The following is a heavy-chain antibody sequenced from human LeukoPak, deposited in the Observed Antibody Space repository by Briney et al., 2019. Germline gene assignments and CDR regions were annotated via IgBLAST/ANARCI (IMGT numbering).Heavy chain of an antibody. Sequence: GGSLRLSCAASGFTVSSNYMSWVRQAPGKGLEWVSVIYSGGSTYYADSVEGRFTISRDNAKNSLYLQMNSLRDEDTAVYYCAGEGYYGAFDIWGQGTMVTVSS. D-gene: IGHD3-10*01. CDR1: GFTVSSNY. CDR2: IYSGGST. J-gene: IGHJ3*02. CDR3: AGEGYYGAFDI. V-gene: IGHV3-53*01.